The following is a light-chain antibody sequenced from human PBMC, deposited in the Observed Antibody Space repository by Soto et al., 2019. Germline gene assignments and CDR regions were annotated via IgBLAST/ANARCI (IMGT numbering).Light chain of an antibody. Sequence: DIQMTQSPSTLSASAGDRITITCRASQSISRWLAWYQQKPGEAPKLLIYKASTLQGGVPSRFSGSGSVKEFTMNINILQPDDFASYYCQQYSSYSALTFGGGTKVEIK. J-gene: IGKJ4*01. CDR3: QQYSSYSALT. CDR2: KAS. CDR1: QSISRW. V-gene: IGKV1-5*03.